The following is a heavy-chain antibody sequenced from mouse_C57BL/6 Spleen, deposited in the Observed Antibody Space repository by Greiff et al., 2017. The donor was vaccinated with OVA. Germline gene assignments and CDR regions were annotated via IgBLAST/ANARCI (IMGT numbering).Heavy chain of an antibody. J-gene: IGHJ1*03. CDR1: GYTFTSYW. D-gene: IGHD5-5*01. CDR3: ARALPHWYFDV. V-gene: IGHV1-72*01. CDR2: IDPNSGGT. Sequence: QVQLQQPGAELVKPGASVKLSCKASGYTFTSYWMHWVKQRPGSGLEWLGRIDPNSGGTKYNEKFKSKATLTVDKPSSPAYMQLSSLTSVDSAVYYCARALPHWYFDVWGTGTTVTVSS.